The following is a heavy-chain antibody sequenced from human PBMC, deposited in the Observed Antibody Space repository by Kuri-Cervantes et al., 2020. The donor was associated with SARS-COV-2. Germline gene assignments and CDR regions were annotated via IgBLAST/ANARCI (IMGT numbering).Heavy chain of an antibody. CDR1: GGSFSGYY. Sequence: SETLSLTCAVYGGSFSGYYWSWIRQPPGKGLEWIGEINHSGSTNYNPSLKSRVTISVDTSKNQSSLKLSSVTAADTAVYYCARSLRGGVMSWFDPWGQGTLVTVSS. CDR2: INHSGST. V-gene: IGHV4-34*01. D-gene: IGHD3-16*01. CDR3: ARSLRGGVMSWFDP. J-gene: IGHJ5*02.